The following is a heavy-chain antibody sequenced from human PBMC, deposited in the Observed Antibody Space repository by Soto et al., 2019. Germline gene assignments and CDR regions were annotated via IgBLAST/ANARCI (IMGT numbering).Heavy chain of an antibody. V-gene: IGHV1-18*04. J-gene: IGHJ4*02. CDR1: GYSFTSYG. CDR3: ARVVLEWLPTSGFDY. Sequence: QIQLVQSGAEVKKPGASVKVSCKASGYSFTSYGITWVRQAPGQGPEWLGWITAENGNTNYAQKFQGRGTMTTYTSTNTAYMELRGLSSDATAVYYCARVVLEWLPTSGFDYWGQGTLVTVSS. CDR2: ITAENGNT. D-gene: IGHD3-3*01.